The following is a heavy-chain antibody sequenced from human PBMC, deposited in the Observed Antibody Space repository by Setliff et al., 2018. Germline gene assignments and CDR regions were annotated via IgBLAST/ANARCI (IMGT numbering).Heavy chain of an antibody. CDR1: GYSISSGYY. Sequence: SETLSLTCAVSGYSISSGYYWGWIRQPPGKGLEWIGSIYHSGSTYYNPSLKSRVTISVDTSKNQFSVKLSSVTAADTAVYYCARARAFDIWGQGTMVTVSS. J-gene: IGHJ3*02. V-gene: IGHV4-38-2*01. CDR2: IYHSGST. CDR3: ARARAFDI.